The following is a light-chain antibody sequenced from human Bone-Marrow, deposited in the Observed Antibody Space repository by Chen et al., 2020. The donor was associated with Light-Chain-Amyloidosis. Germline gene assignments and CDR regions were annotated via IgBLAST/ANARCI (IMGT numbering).Light chain of an antibody. CDR3: SSYTSSSTQV. V-gene: IGLV2-14*03. CDR1: SSDVGGYTD. CDR2: DVT. Sequence: QSALTQPASVSGSPGQSITFSCTGTSSDVGGYTDVSWYQHHPGKVPKLMIFDVTNRPSGVANRVSGSKSGNAASQTISGLQTDDEADYYCSSYTSSSTQVFGGGTKLTVL. J-gene: IGLJ2*01.